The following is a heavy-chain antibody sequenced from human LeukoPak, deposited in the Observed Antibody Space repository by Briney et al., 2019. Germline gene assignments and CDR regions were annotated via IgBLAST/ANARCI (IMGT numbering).Heavy chain of an antibody. D-gene: IGHD2/OR15-2a*01. CDR1: GGSLNSYY. Sequence: SETLSLTCNVSGGSLNSYYWNWIRQPPGKGLEWIGYIYHTGTTTSNPSLKSRATISIDTSKNQFSLRLSSVTPADTAVYYCALRRLTSAQIIEDNWFDPWGQGTLVTVSS. V-gene: IGHV4-59*03. CDR2: IYHTGTT. CDR3: ALRRLTSAQIIEDNWFDP. J-gene: IGHJ5*02.